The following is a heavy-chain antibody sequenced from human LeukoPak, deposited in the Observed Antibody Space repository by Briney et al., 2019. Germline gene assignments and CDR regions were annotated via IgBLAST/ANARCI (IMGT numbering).Heavy chain of an antibody. CDR1: GFTVSSNY. CDR2: IYNGGST. CDR3: ARASSSWGLVDY. V-gene: IGHV3-53*05. J-gene: IGHJ4*02. D-gene: IGHD6-13*01. Sequence: GGSLRLSCAASGFTVSSNYMSWVRQAPGKGLEWVSVIYNGGSTYYADSVKGRFTISRDNSKNTLYLQMNSLRAEDTAVYYCARASSSWGLVDYWGQGTLVTVSS.